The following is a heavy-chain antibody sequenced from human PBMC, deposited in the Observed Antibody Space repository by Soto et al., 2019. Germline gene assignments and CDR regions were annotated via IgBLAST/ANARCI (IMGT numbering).Heavy chain of an antibody. CDR2: IRGSGGST. D-gene: IGHD6-19*01. CDR3: AKDGDKSGWSD. Sequence: RLSCAASGFTFSRYDMTWVRQAPGKGLEWVSAIRGSGGSTYYADSVKGRFTISRDNSKNTLYLQMNSLRAEDTAVYYCAKDGDKSGWSDWGQGTLVTVAS. CDR1: GFTFSRYD. V-gene: IGHV3-23*01. J-gene: IGHJ4*01.